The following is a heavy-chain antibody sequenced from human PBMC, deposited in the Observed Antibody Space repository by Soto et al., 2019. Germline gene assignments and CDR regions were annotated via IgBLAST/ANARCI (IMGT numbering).Heavy chain of an antibody. CDR1: GGTFSSYT. V-gene: IGHV1-69*02. D-gene: IGHD3-22*01. CDR3: ARLSYLGNHYYDSSGYQDPSDY. J-gene: IGHJ4*02. CDR2: IIPILGIA. Sequence: SVKVSCKASGGTFSSYTISWVRQAPGQGLEWMGRIIPILGIANYAQKFQGRVTITADKSTSTAYMELSSLRSEDTAVYYCARLSYLGNHYYDSSGYQDPSDYWGQGTLVTVSS.